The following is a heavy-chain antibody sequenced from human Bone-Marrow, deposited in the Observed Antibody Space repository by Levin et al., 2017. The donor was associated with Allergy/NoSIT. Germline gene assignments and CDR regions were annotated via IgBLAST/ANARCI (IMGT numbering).Heavy chain of an antibody. D-gene: IGHD6-19*01. J-gene: IGHJ5*02. CDR2: ISGSGGST. V-gene: IGHV3-23*01. Sequence: GESLKISCAASGFTFSSYAMSWVRQAPGKGLEWVSAISGSGGSTYYADSVKGRFTISRDNSKNTLYLQMNSLRAEDTAVYYCAKEPYSGWYVSWGQGTLVTVSS. CDR3: AKEPYSGWYVS. CDR1: GFTFSSYA.